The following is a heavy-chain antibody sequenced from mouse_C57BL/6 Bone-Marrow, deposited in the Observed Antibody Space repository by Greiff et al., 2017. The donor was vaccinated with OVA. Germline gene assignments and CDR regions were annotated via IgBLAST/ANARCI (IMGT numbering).Heavy chain of an antibody. CDR1: GCTFTSYW. J-gene: IGHJ2*01. CDR2: IYPGNSDT. CDR3: TRSRDGYSYYFDY. Sequence: EVQLQQSGTVLARPGASVKMSCKTSGCTFTSYWMHWVKQRPGQGLEWIGAIYPGNSDTSYNQKFKGKAKLTAVTSASTAYMELSSLTNEDSAVYYCTRSRDGYSYYFDYWGQGTTLTVSS. D-gene: IGHD2-3*01. V-gene: IGHV1-5*01.